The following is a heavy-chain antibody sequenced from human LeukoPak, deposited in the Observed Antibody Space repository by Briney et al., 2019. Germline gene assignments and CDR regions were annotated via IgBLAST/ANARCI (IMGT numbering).Heavy chain of an antibody. J-gene: IGHJ3*02. CDR1: GYSISSSNW. CDR2: VYYTGSA. V-gene: IGHV4-28*01. D-gene: IGHD6-19*01. Sequence: PSETLSLTCAVSGYSISSSNWWGWIRQPPGKGLEWIGYVYYTGSAYYNPSLESRVTMSVDTSKNQFSLKLSSVTAVDTAVYYCARNQAVAGNHGAMDIWGQGTMVTVSS. CDR3: ARNQAVAGNHGAMDI.